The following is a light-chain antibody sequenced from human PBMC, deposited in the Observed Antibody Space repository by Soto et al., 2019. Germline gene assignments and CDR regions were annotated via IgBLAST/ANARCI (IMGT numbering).Light chain of an antibody. CDR2: DAC. J-gene: IGKJ1*01. Sequence: DIQMTQSPSTLSASVGDRVTITCRASRSISSWLAWYQQKPGKAPKLLIYDACNLESGVPSRFSGSGSGAEFTLTISSLQPDDFATYYCQHYNTFPWTFGQGTKVEIK. CDR3: QHYNTFPWT. CDR1: RSISSW. V-gene: IGKV1-5*01.